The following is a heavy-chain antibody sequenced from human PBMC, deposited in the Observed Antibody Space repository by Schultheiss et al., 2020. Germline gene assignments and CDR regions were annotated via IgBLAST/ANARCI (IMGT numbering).Heavy chain of an antibody. CDR3: AKGPGNGWYYLDY. J-gene: IGHJ4*02. Sequence: GESLKISCAASGFTFSSYGMHWVRQAPGKGLEWVAVISYDGSNKYYADSVKGRFTISRDNSKNTQSLQMNSLRAEDTAVYYCAKGPGNGWYYLDYWGQGTLVTVSS. D-gene: IGHD6-19*01. CDR2: ISYDGSNK. V-gene: IGHV3-30*18. CDR1: GFTFSSYG.